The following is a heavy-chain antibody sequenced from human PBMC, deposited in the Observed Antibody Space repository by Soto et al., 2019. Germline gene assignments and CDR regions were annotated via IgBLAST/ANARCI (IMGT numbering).Heavy chain of an antibody. J-gene: IGHJ4*02. CDR2: IIPIFGTA. Sequence: GASVKVSCKASGGTFSSYAISWVRQAPGQGLEWMGGIIPIFGTANYAQKFQGRVTITADESTSTAYMELSSLRSEDTAVYYCASLFWSGYYLPYYFDYWGQGTLVTVSS. CDR1: GGTFSSYA. V-gene: IGHV1-69*13. CDR3: ASLFWSGYYLPYYFDY. D-gene: IGHD3-3*01.